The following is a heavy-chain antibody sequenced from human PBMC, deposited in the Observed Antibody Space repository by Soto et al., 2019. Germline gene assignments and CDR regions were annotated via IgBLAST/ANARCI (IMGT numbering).Heavy chain of an antibody. V-gene: IGHV1-18*01. J-gene: IGHJ6*02. D-gene: IGHD2-15*01. CDR3: AREGVAPYYYYGMDV. CDR1: GYSFTTFG. CDR2: ISTYNGDT. Sequence: QVQLVQSGLEVKKSGASVKVSCKASGYSFTTFGISWVRQAPEQGLEWMGWISTYNGDTNYAQKFQDRVTMTTDTYTNTVYMELRSLRSDDTAVYYCAREGVAPYYYYGMDVWGQGTTVTVSS.